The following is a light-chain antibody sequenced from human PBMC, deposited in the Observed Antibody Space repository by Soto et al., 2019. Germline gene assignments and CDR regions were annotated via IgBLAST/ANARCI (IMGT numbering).Light chain of an antibody. Sequence: EIVLTQSPGTLSLSPGERATLSCRASQSVSSSYLAWYQQKPGQAPRLLIYGASTRATGISDRFSGSGSGTDFTLTISSLEPEDFAVYYCQQYGGLFTFGPGTKVDIK. J-gene: IGKJ3*01. CDR1: QSVSSSY. CDR2: GAS. V-gene: IGKV3-20*01. CDR3: QQYGGLFT.